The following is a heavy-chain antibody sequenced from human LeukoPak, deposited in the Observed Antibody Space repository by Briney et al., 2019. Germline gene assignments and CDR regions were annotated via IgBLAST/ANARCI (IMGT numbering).Heavy chain of an antibody. V-gene: IGHV6-1*01. J-gene: IGHJ6*02. CDR3: ARVTIFGVVTLEDGMDV. Sequence: SQTLSLTCAISGDSVSSNSAAWNWIRQSPSRGLEWLGRTYYRSKWYNDYAISVKSRVTINPDTSKNQFSLQLSSVTPEDTAVYYCARVTIFGVVTLEDGMDVWGQGTTVTVSS. D-gene: IGHD3-3*01. CDR1: GDSVSSNSAA. CDR2: TYYRSKWYN.